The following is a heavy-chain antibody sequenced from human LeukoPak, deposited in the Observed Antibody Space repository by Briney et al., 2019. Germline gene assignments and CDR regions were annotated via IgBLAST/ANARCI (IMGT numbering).Heavy chain of an antibody. D-gene: IGHD3-16*02. J-gene: IGHJ4*02. CDR2: ISGSGGST. V-gene: IGHV3-23*01. Sequence: SGGSLRLSCAASGFTFSSYAMSWVRQAPGKGLEWVSAISGSGGSTYYADSVKGRFTISRDNSKNTLYLQMNSLRAEDTAVYYCAKAISRELSFDYWGQGTLVTVSS. CDR1: GFTFSSYA. CDR3: AKAISRELSFDY.